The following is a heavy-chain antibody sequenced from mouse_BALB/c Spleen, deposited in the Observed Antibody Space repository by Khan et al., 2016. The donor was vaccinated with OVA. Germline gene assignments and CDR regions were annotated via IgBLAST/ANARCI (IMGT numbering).Heavy chain of an antibody. CDR1: GFTFTTYG. V-gene: IGHV5-6*01. CDR2: ISSCGHYT. Sequence: EVELVESGPDLVKPGGSLKLSCAASGFTFTTYGMSWVRQTPDMRLEWVATISSCGHYTYYPDSVKGRFTISRDNAKNTLYLQMSSLKSEDTAIYYCARLAYYYNSEGFAYWGQGTLVTVSA. CDR3: ARLAYYYNSEGFAY. D-gene: IGHD1-1*02. J-gene: IGHJ3*01.